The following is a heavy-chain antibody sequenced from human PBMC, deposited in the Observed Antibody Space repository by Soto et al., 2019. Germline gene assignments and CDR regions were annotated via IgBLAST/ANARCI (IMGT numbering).Heavy chain of an antibody. CDR2: INSDGSST. J-gene: IGHJ6*02. V-gene: IGHV3-74*01. CDR3: ARDDTNSWINYYYGMDV. Sequence: EVQLVESGGGLVQPGGSLRLSCAASGFTFSSYWMHWVRQAPGKGLVWVSRINSDGSSTSYADSVKGRFTISRDNAKNTLYRQMNSLRAEYTDVYYCARDDTNSWINYYYGMDVWGQGTTVTVSS. D-gene: IGHD5-12*01. CDR1: GFTFSSYW.